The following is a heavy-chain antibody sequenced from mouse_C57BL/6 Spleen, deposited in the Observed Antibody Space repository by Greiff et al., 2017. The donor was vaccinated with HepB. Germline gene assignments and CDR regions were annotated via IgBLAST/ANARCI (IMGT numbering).Heavy chain of an antibody. CDR3: ALYYGSTDWYFDV. J-gene: IGHJ1*03. Sequence: VQLQQPGAELVKPGASVKLSCKASGYTFTSYWMQWVKQRPGQGLEWIGEIDPSDSYTNYNQKFKGKATVTVDTSSSTAYMQLSSLTSEDSAVYYCALYYGSTDWYFDVWGTGTTVTVSS. CDR1: GYTFTSYW. D-gene: IGHD1-1*01. V-gene: IGHV1-50*01. CDR2: IDPSDSYT.